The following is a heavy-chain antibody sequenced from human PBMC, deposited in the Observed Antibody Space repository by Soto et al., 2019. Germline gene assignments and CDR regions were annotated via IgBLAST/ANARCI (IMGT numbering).Heavy chain of an antibody. J-gene: IGHJ4*02. D-gene: IGHD6-19*01. CDR1: GFTFSSYA. Sequence: GGSLRLSCAASGFTFSSYAMSWVRQAPGKGLEWVSAISGSGGSTYYVDSVKGRFTISRDNSKNTLYLQMNSLRAEDTAVYYCATQVSGGWGNYWGQGTLVTVSS. CDR2: ISGSGGST. V-gene: IGHV3-23*01. CDR3: ATQVSGGWGNY.